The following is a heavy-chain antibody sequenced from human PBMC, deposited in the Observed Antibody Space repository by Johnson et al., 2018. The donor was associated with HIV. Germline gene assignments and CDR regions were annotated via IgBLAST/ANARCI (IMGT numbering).Heavy chain of an antibody. Sequence: VQLVESGGGVVQPGRSLRLSCAASGFTFSDYYMSWIRQAPGKGLEWVGRIKSKTDGGTTDYAAPVKGRFTISSDDSKNTLYLQMNSLKTEDTAMYYCTTYSGSHRGGDAFDIWGQGTMVTVSS. J-gene: IGHJ3*02. CDR3: TTYSGSHRGGDAFDI. V-gene: IGHV3-15*01. D-gene: IGHD1-26*01. CDR1: GFTFSDYY. CDR2: IKSKTDGGTT.